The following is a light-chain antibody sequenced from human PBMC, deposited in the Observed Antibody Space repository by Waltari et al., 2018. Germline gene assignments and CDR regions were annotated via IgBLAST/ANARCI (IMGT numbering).Light chain of an antibody. CDR2: GAS. CDR1: QSVSSSY. Sequence: EIVLTQSPGTLSLSPGARATLSCRASQSVSSSYLAWYQQKPGQAPRLLISGASSRATGTPDGFIGSESGTDFTLTISRLEPEDFAMFYWQQYGSSTGLTFGGGTKVEIK. V-gene: IGKV3-20*01. CDR3: QQYGSSTGLT. J-gene: IGKJ4*02.